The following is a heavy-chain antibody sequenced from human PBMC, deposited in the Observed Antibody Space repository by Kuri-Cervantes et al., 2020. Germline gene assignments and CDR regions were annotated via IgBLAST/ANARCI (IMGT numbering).Heavy chain of an antibody. CDR3: ARVVHRVWQLEVLDAFDI. J-gene: IGHJ3*02. CDR2: SNAGNGNT. V-gene: IGHV1-3*02. D-gene: IGHD6-6*01. CDR1: GYTFTSYA. Sequence: ASVKVSCKASGYTFTSYAMHWVRQAPGQRLEWMGWSNAGNGNTKYSQEFQGRVTITRDTSASTAYMELRSLRSDDTAVYYCARVVHRVWQLEVLDAFDIWGQGTMVTVSS.